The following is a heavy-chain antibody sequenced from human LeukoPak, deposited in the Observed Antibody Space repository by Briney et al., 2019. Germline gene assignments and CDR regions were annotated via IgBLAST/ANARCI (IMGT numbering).Heavy chain of an antibody. CDR2: IYSGGST. V-gene: IGHV3-53*01. CDR3: AKATYSGSFPYFDY. J-gene: IGHJ4*02. CDR1: GFTVSSNY. Sequence: GGSLRLSCAASGFTVSSNYMSWVRQAPGKGLEWVSVIYSGGSTYYADSVKGRFTISRDNSKNTLYLQMHSLRAEDTAVYYCAKATYSGSFPYFDYWGQGTLVTVSS. D-gene: IGHD1-26*01.